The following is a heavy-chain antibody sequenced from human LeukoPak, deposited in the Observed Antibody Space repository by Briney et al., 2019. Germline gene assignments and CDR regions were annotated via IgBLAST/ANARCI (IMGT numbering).Heavy chain of an antibody. J-gene: IGHJ4*02. CDR3: ARDFWGAYRVDFYDY. CDR2: IKQDGSET. CDR1: GFTFSNYW. Sequence: GGSLRLSCAASGFTFSNYWMSWVRRALGKGLEWVANIKQDGSETYYVDSVRGRFTISRDNAKNSLYLQMNSLRADDTAIYYCARDFWGAYRVDFYDYWGQGALVTVSS. V-gene: IGHV3-7*01. D-gene: IGHD3-3*01.